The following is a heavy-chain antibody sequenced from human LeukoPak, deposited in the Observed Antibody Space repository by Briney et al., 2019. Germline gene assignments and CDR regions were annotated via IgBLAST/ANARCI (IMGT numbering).Heavy chain of an antibody. CDR2: TYYRSKWYN. CDR1: GDSVSSNSAA. J-gene: IGHJ6*02. CDR3: ARDSNIFGATFYYYYGMDV. D-gene: IGHD3-10*02. V-gene: IGHV6-1*01. Sequence: SQTLSLTCAISGDSVSSNSAAWNWIRQSPSRGLEWLGRTYYRSKWYNDYAVSVKSRITINPDTSKNQFSLQLNSVTPEDTAVYYCARDSNIFGATFYYYYGMDVWGQGTTVTVSS.